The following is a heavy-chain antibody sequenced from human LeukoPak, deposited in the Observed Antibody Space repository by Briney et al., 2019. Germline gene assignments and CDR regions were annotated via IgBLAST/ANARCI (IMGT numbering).Heavy chain of an antibody. V-gene: IGHV3-30*18. CDR2: ISYDGSNK. CDR3: AKDLGWFGELFDY. CDR1: GFTFSNVW. D-gene: IGHD3-10*01. Sequence: GGSLRLSCAASGFTFSNVWMNWVRQAPGKGLEWVAVISYDGSNKYYADSVKGRFTISRDNSKNTLYLQMNSLRAEDTAVYYCAKDLGWFGELFDYWGQGTLVTVSS. J-gene: IGHJ4*02.